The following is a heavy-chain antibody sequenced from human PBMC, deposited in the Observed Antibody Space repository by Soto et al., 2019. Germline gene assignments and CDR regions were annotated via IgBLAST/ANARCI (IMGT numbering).Heavy chain of an antibody. Sequence: ASVKVSCKASGGTFSSYAISWVLQAPGQGLEWMGWIIPIFGTANYAQKFQGRVTITADESTSTAYMELSSLRSEDTAVYYCARDWSVGENYYYYGMDVWGQGTTVTVSS. CDR2: IIPIFGTA. CDR3: ARDWSVGENYYYYGMDV. D-gene: IGHD3-10*01. J-gene: IGHJ6*02. V-gene: IGHV1-69*13. CDR1: GGTFSSYA.